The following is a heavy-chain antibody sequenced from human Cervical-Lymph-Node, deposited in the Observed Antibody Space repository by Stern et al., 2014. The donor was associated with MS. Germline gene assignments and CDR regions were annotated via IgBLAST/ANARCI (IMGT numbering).Heavy chain of an antibody. Sequence: VQLLESGGGVVQPGRSLRLSCAASGFTFSSSGMHWVRQAPGKGLGRLVSIWDVGSNRYYADAVKGRFTISRDNSKNTLYLQMNSLRAEDTAVYYCAREGGNTAEYFQHWGQGTLVTVSS. V-gene: IGHV3-33*01. J-gene: IGHJ1*01. CDR3: AREGGNTAEYFQH. CDR1: GFTFSSSG. D-gene: IGHD4-23*01. CDR2: IWDVGSNR.